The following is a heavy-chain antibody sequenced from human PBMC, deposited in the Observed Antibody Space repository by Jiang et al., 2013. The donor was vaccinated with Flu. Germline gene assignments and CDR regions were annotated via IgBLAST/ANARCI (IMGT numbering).Heavy chain of an antibody. Sequence: PSETLSLTCTVSGGSISSYYWSWIRQPPGKGLEWIGYIYYSGSTNYNPSLKSRVTISVDTSKNQFSLKLSSVTAADTAVYYCARLTPTEVDYWGQGTLVTVSS. D-gene: IGHD4-17*01. CDR2: IYYSGST. CDR3: ARLTPTEVDY. CDR1: GGSISSYY. J-gene: IGHJ4*02. V-gene: IGHV4-59*08.